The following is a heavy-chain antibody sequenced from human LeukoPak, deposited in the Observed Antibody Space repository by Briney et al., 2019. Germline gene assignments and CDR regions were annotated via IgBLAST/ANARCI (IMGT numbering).Heavy chain of an antibody. V-gene: IGHV4-59*01. CDR2: IYYSGST. J-gene: IGHJ5*02. Sequence: PSETLSLTCTVSGVSLSSYYWGWIRHPPGKGLECVVYIYYSGSTNPTHSLTRRVNISVDPSKNQFSLKLSSVTAADPAVYYCAKPPTYCRGGSCYSNWFDPWGQGTLVTVSS. CDR3: AKPPTYCRGGSCYSNWFDP. D-gene: IGHD2-15*01. CDR1: GVSLSSYY.